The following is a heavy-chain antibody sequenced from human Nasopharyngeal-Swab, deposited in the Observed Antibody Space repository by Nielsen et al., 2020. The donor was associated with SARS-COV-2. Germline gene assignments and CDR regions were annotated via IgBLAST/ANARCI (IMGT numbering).Heavy chain of an antibody. V-gene: IGHV3-9*01. CDR2: ISWNSGSI. Sequence: SLKISCAASGFTFDDYAFHWVRQAPGKGLEWVSGISWNSGSIGYADSVKGRFTISRDNAKNSIYLQMNSLRAEDTAFYYCARRDTYWFFDLWGRGTLVSVSS. CDR1: GFTFDDYA. CDR3: ARRDTYWFFDL. J-gene: IGHJ2*01.